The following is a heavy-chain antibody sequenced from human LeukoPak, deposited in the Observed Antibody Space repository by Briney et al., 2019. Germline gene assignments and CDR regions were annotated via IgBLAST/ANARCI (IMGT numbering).Heavy chain of an antibody. J-gene: IGHJ6*02. D-gene: IGHD3-3*01. CDR3: ASPLRFLEGYGMDV. CDR2: IYYSGST. CDR1: GGSISSSSYY. V-gene: IGHV4-39*01. Sequence: SETLSLTCTVSGGSISSSSYYWGWIRQPPGKGLEWIGSIYYSGSTYYNPSLKSRVTISVDTSKNQFSLKLSSVTAADTAVYYCASPLRFLEGYGMDVWGQGTTVTVSS.